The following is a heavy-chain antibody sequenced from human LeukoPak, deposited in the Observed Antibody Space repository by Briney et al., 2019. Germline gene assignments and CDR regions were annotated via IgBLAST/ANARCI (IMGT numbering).Heavy chain of an antibody. CDR1: GFTFSSYA. D-gene: IGHD1-26*01. J-gene: IGHJ5*02. V-gene: IGHV3-30*04. CDR2: ISYDGSNK. CDR3: ARGRGSYPYNWFDP. Sequence: GRSLRLSCAASGFTFSSYAMHWVRQAPGKALEWVAVISYDGSNKYYADSVKGRFIISRDNSKNTLYLQMNSLRTEDTAVYYCARGRGSYPYNWFDPWGQGTLVTVFS.